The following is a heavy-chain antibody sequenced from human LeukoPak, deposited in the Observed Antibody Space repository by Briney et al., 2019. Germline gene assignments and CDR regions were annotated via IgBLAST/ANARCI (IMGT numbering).Heavy chain of an antibody. CDR2: ISSGGSTI. J-gene: IGHJ4*02. CDR3: ARGDQAASEPALDY. CDR1: GFPFSGYS. Sequence: PGGSLRLSCAASGFPFSGYSMNWVRQAPGKGLEWVSYISSGGSTIYYADSVKGRFTISRDNVKNSLYLQMNSLRDEDTAKYYCARGDQAASEPALDYWGQGTLVSVSS. D-gene: IGHD1-14*01. V-gene: IGHV3-48*02.